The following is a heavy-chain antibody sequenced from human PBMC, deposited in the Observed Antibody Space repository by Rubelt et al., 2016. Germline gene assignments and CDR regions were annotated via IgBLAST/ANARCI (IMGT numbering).Heavy chain of an antibody. CDR3: ARDSTGFGGFDY. Sequence: VQLVESGGGLVQPGGSLRLSCAASGFTFSSYAMHWVRQAPGKGLEWVAVISYDGSNKYYADSVKGRFTISRDNSKNTLYLQMNSLRAEDTAVYYCARDSTGFGGFDYWGQGTLVTVSS. D-gene: IGHD3-16*01. J-gene: IGHJ4*02. CDR1: GFTFSSYA. CDR2: ISYDGSNK. V-gene: IGHV3-30*04.